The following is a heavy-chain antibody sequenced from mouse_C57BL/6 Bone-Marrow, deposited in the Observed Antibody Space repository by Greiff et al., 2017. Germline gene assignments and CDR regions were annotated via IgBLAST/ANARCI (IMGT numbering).Heavy chain of an antibody. J-gene: IGHJ4*01. V-gene: IGHV1-19*01. CDR1: GYTFTDYY. Sequence: EVQLLQSGPVLVKPGASVKMSCKASGYTFTDYYMNWVKQSHGKSLEWIGVINPYNGGTSYNQKFKGKATLTVDKSSSTAYMELNSLTSEDSAVYYCARLITTGYYAMDYWGQGTSVTVSS. CDR2: INPYNGGT. D-gene: IGHD2-4*01. CDR3: ARLITTGYYAMDY.